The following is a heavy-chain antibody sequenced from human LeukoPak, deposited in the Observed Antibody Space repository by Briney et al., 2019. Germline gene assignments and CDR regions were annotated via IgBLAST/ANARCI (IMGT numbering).Heavy chain of an antibody. CDR1: GGIFSSYA. D-gene: IGHD3-22*01. CDR3: ARDYYDSSGYYYYYYGMDV. V-gene: IGHV1-69*04. CDR2: IIPIFGIA. J-gene: IGHJ6*02. Sequence: GASVNVSCKASGGIFSSYAISWVRQAAGQGLEWMGRIIPIFGIANYAQKFQGRVTITADNSTSKAYMELSSLRSEDTAVYYCARDYYDSSGYYYYYYGMDVWGQGTTVTVSS.